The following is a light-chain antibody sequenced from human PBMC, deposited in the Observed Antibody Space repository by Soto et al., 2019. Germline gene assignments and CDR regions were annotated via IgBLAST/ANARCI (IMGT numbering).Light chain of an antibody. J-gene: IGKJ1*01. CDR2: SAS. Sequence: DLPMTQSPSSLSASVGDRVTITCRASQTITNYLNWYQQKPGRAPKLLIFSASTLLSGVPSRFTGGGSGTDFTLTIDSLLPEDFATYYCQQSYSSPWTFGQGTKVEIK. CDR1: QTITNY. V-gene: IGKV1-39*01. CDR3: QQSYSSPWT.